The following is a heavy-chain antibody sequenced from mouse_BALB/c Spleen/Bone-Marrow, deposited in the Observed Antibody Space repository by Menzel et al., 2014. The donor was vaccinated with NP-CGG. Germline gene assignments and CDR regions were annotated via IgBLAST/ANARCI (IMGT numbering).Heavy chain of an antibody. CDR2: IRNKANGYTT. CDR1: GFTFTDYY. CDR3: ARDIGRLLPDY. V-gene: IGHV7-3*02. D-gene: IGHD2-3*01. J-gene: IGHJ2*01. Sequence: VQLKESGGGLVQPGGSLRLSCATSGFTFTDYYMNWVRQPPGKALEWLGFIRNKANGYTTEYSASVKGRFTISRDNSQSSLYLQMNTLRAEDSATYYCARDIGRLLPDYWCQGTTLTVSS.